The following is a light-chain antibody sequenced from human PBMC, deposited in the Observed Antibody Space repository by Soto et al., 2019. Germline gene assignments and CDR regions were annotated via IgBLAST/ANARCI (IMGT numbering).Light chain of an antibody. V-gene: IGKV3-15*01. Sequence: EIVMTQSPATLSVSAGERATLSCRASQSVGRNLAWYQQKPGQAPRLLIYGASTRATDIPARFSGSGSGSEFALTISSLQSYDSAADYCQHFNTWPPATFGVRTMVVTK. CDR3: QHFNTWPPAT. CDR2: GAS. J-gene: IGKJ4*01. CDR1: QSVGRN.